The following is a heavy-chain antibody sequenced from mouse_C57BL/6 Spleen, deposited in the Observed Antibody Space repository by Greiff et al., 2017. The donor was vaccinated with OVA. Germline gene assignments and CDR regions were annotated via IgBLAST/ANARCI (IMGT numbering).Heavy chain of an antibody. CDR2: INPNNGGT. J-gene: IGHJ2*01. CDR3: ARWGTTVVAHFDY. V-gene: IGHV1-18*01. D-gene: IGHD1-1*01. Sequence: VQLKQSGPELVKPGASVKIPCKASGYTFTDYNMDWVKQSHGKSLEWIGDINPNNGGTIYNQKFKGKATLTVDKSSSTAYMELRSLTSEDTAVYYCARWGTTVVAHFDYWGQGTTLTVSS. CDR1: GYTFTDYN.